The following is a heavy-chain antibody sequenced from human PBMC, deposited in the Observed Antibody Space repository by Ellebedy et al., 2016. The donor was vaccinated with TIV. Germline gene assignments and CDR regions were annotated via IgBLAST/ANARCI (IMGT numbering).Heavy chain of an antibody. CDR3: AKDMKIWNGRTPVDY. J-gene: IGHJ4*02. D-gene: IGHD1-1*01. Sequence: GESLKISXAASGFTFSNYAMSWVRQAPGKGLEWVAVISYDGSNKYYADSVKGRFTISRDNSKNTLYLQMNSLRAEDTAMYYCAKDMKIWNGRTPVDYWGQGTLVTVSS. CDR1: GFTFSNYA. V-gene: IGHV3-30*18. CDR2: ISYDGSNK.